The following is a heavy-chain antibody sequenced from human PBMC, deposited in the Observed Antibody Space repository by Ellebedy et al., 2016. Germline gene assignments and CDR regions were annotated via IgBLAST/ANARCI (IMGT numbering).Heavy chain of an antibody. V-gene: IGHV3-49*03. D-gene: IGHD3-3*01. CDR3: TRGTNYDFWSGYYNYYYGMDV. CDR2: IRSKAYGGTT. CDR1: GFTLGDYA. J-gene: IGHJ6*02. Sequence: GGSLRLSCTASGFTLGDYAMSWFRQAPGKGLEWVGFIRSKAYGGTTEYAASVKGRFTISRDDSKSIAYLQMNSLKTEDTAVYYCTRGTNYDFWSGYYNYYYGMDVWGQGTTVTVSS.